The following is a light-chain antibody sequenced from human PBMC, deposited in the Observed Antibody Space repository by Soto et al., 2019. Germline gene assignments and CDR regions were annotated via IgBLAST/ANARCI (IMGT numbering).Light chain of an antibody. J-gene: IGKJ1*01. CDR2: DVS. Sequence: DIQMTQSPSTLSASVGDRATITCRASQSIGSWLAWYQQKPGRAPKLLIYDVSSLESGVPSRFSGSGSGTEFTLTISSLQPDDFATYYCQQYNSYSWTFGQGTKVEIK. CDR3: QQYNSYSWT. V-gene: IGKV1-5*01. CDR1: QSIGSW.